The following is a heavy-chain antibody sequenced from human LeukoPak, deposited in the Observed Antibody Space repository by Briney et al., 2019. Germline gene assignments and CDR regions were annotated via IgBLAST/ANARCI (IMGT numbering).Heavy chain of an antibody. V-gene: IGHV3-64*01. CDR2: ISSNGGST. Sequence: GGSLRLSCAASGFTFSSYAMHWVRQAPGKGLEYVSAISSNGGSTYYANSVKGRFTISRDNSKNTLYLQMGSLRAEDMAVYYCARARYYDFWSGYLDYWGQGTLVTVSS. CDR3: ARARYYDFWSGYLDY. CDR1: GFTFSSYA. D-gene: IGHD3-3*01. J-gene: IGHJ4*02.